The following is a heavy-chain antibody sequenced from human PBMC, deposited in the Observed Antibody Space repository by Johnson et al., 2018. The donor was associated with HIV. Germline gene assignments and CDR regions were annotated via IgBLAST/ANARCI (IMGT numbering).Heavy chain of an antibody. J-gene: IGHJ3*02. Sequence: QVQLVESGGGLVKPGGSLRLSCVASGFTFSDNYMSWIRQAPGKGLEWVSYISTSGSNIYYADSVKGRFTIFRDNSKNTLYLQMNSLRAEDTAVYYCAKSLPGYDAFDIWGQGTMVTVSS. CDR1: GFTFSDNY. V-gene: IGHV3-11*04. CDR3: AKSLPGYDAFDI. CDR2: ISTSGSNI. D-gene: IGHD5-12*01.